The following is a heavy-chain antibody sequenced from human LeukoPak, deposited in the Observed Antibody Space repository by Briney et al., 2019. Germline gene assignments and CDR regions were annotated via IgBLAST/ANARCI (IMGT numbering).Heavy chain of an antibody. Sequence: GSLRLSCAASGFTFSSYAMSWVRQAPGKGLEWVSAISGSGGSTYYADSVKDRFTISRDNSKNTLYLQMNSLRVEDTAVYYCAREFRGSNNFDYWGQGTLVTVSS. CDR2: ISGSGGST. J-gene: IGHJ4*02. D-gene: IGHD3-10*01. V-gene: IGHV3-23*01. CDR1: GFTFSSYA. CDR3: AREFRGSNNFDY.